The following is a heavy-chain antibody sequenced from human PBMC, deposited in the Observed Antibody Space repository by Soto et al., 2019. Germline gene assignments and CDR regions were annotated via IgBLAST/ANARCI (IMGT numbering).Heavy chain of an antibody. CDR2: IIDSGGST. J-gene: IGHJ4*02. CDR1: GFTFSSCA. D-gene: IGHD2-21*02. V-gene: IGHV3-23*01. CDR3: ARSIVVVTALDY. Sequence: PGGSLRLSCAASGFTFSSCAMGWVRQAPGKGLEWVSDIIDSGGSTYYADSVKGRFTISRDNSKNTLYLQMNSLRAEDTAVYYCARSIVVVTALDYWGQGTLVTVSS.